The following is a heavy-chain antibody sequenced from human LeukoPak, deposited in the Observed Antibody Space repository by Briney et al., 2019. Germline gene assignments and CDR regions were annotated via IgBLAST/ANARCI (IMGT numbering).Heavy chain of an antibody. V-gene: IGHV1-18*01. D-gene: IGHD6-25*01. Sequence: ASVTVSCKASAYTSISWVRQAPGQGLEWMGWTSGHTGNTNYAQNLQGRVTMATDTSTSAAYLKLRSLGSDDTAVYYCATVVAAAGIYHFHSWGQGTLVSVSS. CDR3: ATVVAAAGIYHFHS. CDR2: TSGHTGNT. J-gene: IGHJ4*02. CDR1: AYTS.